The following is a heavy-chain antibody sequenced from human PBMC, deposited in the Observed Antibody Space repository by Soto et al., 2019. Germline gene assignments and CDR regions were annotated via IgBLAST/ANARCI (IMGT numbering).Heavy chain of an antibody. CDR3: ARDDNFWSGFYRY. CDR1: GYTFTSYG. Sequence: QVQLVQSGAEVKKPGASVKVSCKASGYTFTSYGFSWVRQAPGQGLEWMGWISAYNGNTNYARKLQGRVTMTTDTSTSTAYVDLRSLRSDDTAVYYCARDDNFWSGFYRYWGQGTLVTVSP. J-gene: IGHJ4*02. CDR2: ISAYNGNT. V-gene: IGHV1-18*01. D-gene: IGHD3-3*01.